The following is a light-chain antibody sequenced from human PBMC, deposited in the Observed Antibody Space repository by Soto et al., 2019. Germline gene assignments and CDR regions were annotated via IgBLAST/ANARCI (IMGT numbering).Light chain of an antibody. J-gene: IGLJ3*02. V-gene: IGLV4-60*03. Sequence: QAVVTQSSSAAASPGSSVKLTCTLSSGHSTYIIAWHQQQPGKAPRYLMKLEGSGSYNKGSGVPDRFSGSSSGADRYLTISNLQSEDEADYYCETWDSNHSVCGGGTKLTVL. CDR2: LEGSGSY. CDR1: SGHSTYI. CDR3: ETWDSNHSV.